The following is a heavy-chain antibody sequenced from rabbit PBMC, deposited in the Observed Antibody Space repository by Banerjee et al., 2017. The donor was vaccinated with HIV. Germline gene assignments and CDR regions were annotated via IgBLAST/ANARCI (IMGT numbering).Heavy chain of an antibody. V-gene: IGHV1S45*01. CDR3: ASYYSDGYAGDAYATGGYYFNL. J-gene: IGHJ4*01. D-gene: IGHD6-1*01. Sequence: QEQLEESGGDLVKPEGSLTLTCTASGFSFSSSYYMCWVRQAPGKGLEWIGCIYAGWGGSTYYASWAKGRFTISKTSSTTVTLQMSSLTAADTATYFCASYYSDGYAGDAYATGGYYFNLWGPGTLVTVS. CDR1: GFSFSSSYY. CDR2: IYAGWGGST.